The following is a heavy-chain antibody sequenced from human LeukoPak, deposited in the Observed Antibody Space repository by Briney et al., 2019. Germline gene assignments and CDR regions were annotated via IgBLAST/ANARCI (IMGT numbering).Heavy chain of an antibody. V-gene: IGHV3-30*02. CDR1: GFTFRTYG. J-gene: IGHJ4*02. D-gene: IGHD5-18*01. Sequence: PGGSLRLSCSASGFTFRTYGVHWVRQAPDKGVAWEAFIRFEVSNQFYVGSVQGRFTISRDNSNNTLSLQMNTLRGDDTAVYFCAKGYGESHFDAWGKGTLVTVSS. CDR3: AKGYGESHFDA. CDR2: IRFEVSNQ.